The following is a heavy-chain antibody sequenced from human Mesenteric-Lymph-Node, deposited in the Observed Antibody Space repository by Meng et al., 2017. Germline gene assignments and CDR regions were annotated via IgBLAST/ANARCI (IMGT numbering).Heavy chain of an antibody. CDR1: GGSISSCDYY. CDR3: ARDRKHYGERGWFDP. CDR2: IYDSGST. J-gene: IGHJ5*02. V-gene: IGHV4-30-4*01. Sequence: LPGTGPGLGQPSQPMSLISPVCGGSISSCDYYWSLIRQPPGKGLEWIGYIYDSGSTYSNATLKSRVTISIDRSKNQFSLKLSSVTAADTAVYYCARDRKHYGERGWFDPWGQGTLVTVSS. D-gene: IGHD4-17*01.